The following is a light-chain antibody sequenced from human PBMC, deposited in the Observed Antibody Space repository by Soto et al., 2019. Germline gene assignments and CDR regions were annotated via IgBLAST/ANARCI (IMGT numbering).Light chain of an antibody. CDR3: QQYNDWPRT. Sequence: EIVLTQSPATLSGSPGERATLSCRASQDVGSNLAWYQHKPGQAPGLLIYGASTRAADIPDRFSGSGSGTDFTLTISSLQSEDFAVYSCQQYNDWPRTFGPGTKVEI. J-gene: IGKJ1*01. V-gene: IGKV3-15*01. CDR1: QDVGSN. CDR2: GAS.